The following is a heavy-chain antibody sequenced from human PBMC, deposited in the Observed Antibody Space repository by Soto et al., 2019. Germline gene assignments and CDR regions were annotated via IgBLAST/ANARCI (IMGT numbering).Heavy chain of an antibody. Sequence: VSVKVCCKASGYTFTSYAMHWVRHAPGQRLEWMGWINAGNGNTKYSQKFQGRVTITRDTSASTAYMELSSLRSEDTAVYYCAREKTYLNIAVAPWFDPWGQGTLVTVSS. CDR2: INAGNGNT. D-gene: IGHD6-19*01. J-gene: IGHJ5*02. V-gene: IGHV1-3*01. CDR1: GYTFTSYA. CDR3: AREKTYLNIAVAPWFDP.